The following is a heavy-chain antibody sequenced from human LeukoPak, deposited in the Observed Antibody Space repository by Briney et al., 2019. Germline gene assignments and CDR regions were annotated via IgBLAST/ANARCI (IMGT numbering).Heavy chain of an antibody. D-gene: IGHD6-13*01. V-gene: IGHV1-2*02. J-gene: IGHJ6*02. CDR2: INPNSGGT. CDR1: GYTFTGYY. Sequence: GASVKVSCKASGYTFTGYYMHWVRQAPGQGLEWMGWINPNSGGTNYAQKFQGRVTMTRDTSISTAYMELSRLRSDDAAVYYCARDGYSSSWYYYYGMDVWGQGTTVTVSS. CDR3: ARDGYSSSWYYYYGMDV.